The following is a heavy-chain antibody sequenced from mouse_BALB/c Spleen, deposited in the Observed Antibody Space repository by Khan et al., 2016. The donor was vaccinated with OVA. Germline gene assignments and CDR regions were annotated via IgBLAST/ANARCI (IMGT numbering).Heavy chain of an antibody. CDR1: GFTFSDYY. D-gene: IGHD1-1*02. J-gene: IGHJ3*01. V-gene: IGHV5-4*02. CDR2: ISDGGSYT. CDR3: ARGFYGGPFAY. Sequence: EVELVESGGGLVKPGGSLKLSCAASGFTFSDYYMYWVRQTPEKRLEWVATISDGGSYTYYPDSVKGRFTISRDDGKNNLYMKMSSLKAEDTSMYYCARGFYGGPFAYWGQGTLVTVSA.